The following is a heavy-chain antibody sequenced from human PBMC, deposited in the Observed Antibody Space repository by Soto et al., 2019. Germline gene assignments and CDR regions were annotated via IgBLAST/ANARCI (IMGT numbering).Heavy chain of an antibody. CDR2: INPSGGST. V-gene: IGHV1-46*01. D-gene: IGHD2-21*02. CDR1: GYTFTSYY. Sequence: QVQLVQSGAEVKKPGASVKVSCKASGYTFTSYYMHWVRQAPGQGLEWMGIINPSGGSTSYAQKFQGRVTMTRDTSTRTVYMELSSLRSEDTAVYYCAGVTHPADWFDPWGQGTLVTVSS. CDR3: AGVTHPADWFDP. J-gene: IGHJ5*02.